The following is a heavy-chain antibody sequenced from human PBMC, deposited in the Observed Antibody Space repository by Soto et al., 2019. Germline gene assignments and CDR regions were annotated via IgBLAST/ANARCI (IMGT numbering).Heavy chain of an antibody. D-gene: IGHD2-15*01. V-gene: IGHV3-53*01. Sequence: GGSLRLSCAASGFSVGSNYMSWVRQALGKGLEWDSLIYSGGNTYYADSVKGRFSISRDNYKNTVYLQMNSLRAEDTAVYYCAAVHIPRYCSGASCPRFFDYWGLGTLVTVSS. CDR1: GFSVGSNY. CDR2: IYSGGNT. J-gene: IGHJ4*02. CDR3: AAVHIPRYCSGASCPRFFDY.